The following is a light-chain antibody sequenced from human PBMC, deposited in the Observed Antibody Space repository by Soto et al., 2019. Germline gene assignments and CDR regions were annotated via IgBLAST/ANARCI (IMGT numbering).Light chain of an antibody. CDR1: QSVNSN. CDR2: GVS. J-gene: IGKJ4*01. Sequence: EIVMTQSPATLSVSPGERATPSCRASQSVNSNLAWYQQKPGQAPRLLIYGVSSRATGVPDRFSGSGSGTEFTLTISSLEPEDSAVYCCQQRSNWPPLTFGGGTKVDI. CDR3: QQRSNWPPLT. V-gene: IGKV3-11*01.